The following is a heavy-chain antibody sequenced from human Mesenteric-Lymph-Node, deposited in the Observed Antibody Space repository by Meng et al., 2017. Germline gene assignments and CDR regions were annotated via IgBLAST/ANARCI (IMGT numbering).Heavy chain of an antibody. D-gene: IGHD6-13*01. V-gene: IGHV3-23*01. CDR1: GFTFSCYV. CDR3: GKVDPITAHTSGWYGVDY. Sequence: GESLKISCAASGFTFSCYVMNWVRLAPGKGLECVSRISGSGANTYYADSVKGRFTISRDNSKNTLYLQMNSLGGDDTATYYCGKVDPITAHTSGWYGVDYWGQGTLVTVSS. J-gene: IGHJ4*02. CDR2: ISGSGANT.